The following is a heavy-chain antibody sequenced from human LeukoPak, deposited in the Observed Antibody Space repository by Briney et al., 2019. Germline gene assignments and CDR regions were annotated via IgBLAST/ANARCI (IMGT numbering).Heavy chain of an antibody. V-gene: IGHV4-31*03. CDR2: IYYSGST. CDR3: ARVSHCPRWESSTSCYASRGGWFDP. J-gene: IGHJ5*02. D-gene: IGHD2-2*01. Sequence: ASQTLSLTCTVSGGSISSGGYYWSWIRQHPGKGLEWIGYIYYSGSTYYNPSLKSRVTISVDTSKIQFSLKLSSVTAADTAVYYCARVSHCPRWESSTSCYASRGGWFDPWGQGTLVTVSS. CDR1: GGSISSGGYY.